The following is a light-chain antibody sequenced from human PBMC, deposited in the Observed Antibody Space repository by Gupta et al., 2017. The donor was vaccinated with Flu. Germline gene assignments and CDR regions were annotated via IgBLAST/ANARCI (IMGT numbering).Light chain of an antibody. CDR1: KLGDNY. J-gene: IGLJ3*02. CDR2: QDS. V-gene: IGLV3-1*01. CDR3: QAWDSSTAV. Sequence: SYELTQTHSVSVSPGQTASITCSGDKLGDNYACWYQQKPGQSPVLLIYQDSKRPSGIPERFSGSNSGNTATLTISGTQAMDEADYYCQAWDSSTAVFGGGTKLTVL.